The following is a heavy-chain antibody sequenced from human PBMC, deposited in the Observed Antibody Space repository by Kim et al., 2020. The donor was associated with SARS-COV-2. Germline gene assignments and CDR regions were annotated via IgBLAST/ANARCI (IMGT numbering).Heavy chain of an antibody. CDR3: ARERGIAIFGVVVRPDDAFDI. V-gene: IGHV3-48*03. Sequence: GGSLRLSCAASGFTLSSYEMNWVRQAPGKGLEWVAYISSSGSTTYHAESVKGRFTISRDNAKKSLYLQMNSLRAEDTAVYYCARERGIAIFGVVVRPDDAFDIWGQGTMVTVTS. CDR2: ISSSGSTT. CDR1: GFTLSSYE. D-gene: IGHD3-3*01. J-gene: IGHJ3*02.